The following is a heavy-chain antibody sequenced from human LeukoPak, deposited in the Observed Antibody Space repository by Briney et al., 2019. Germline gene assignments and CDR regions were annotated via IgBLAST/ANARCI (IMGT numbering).Heavy chain of an antibody. J-gene: IGHJ4*02. CDR2: ISYDGSNK. CDR3: ARGRSSSWYSDY. V-gene: IGHV3-30*04. CDR1: GFTFSSYA. Sequence: PGGSLRLSCAASGFTFSSYAMHWVRQAPGKGPEWVAVISYDGSNKYYADSVKGRFTISRDNSKNTLYLQMNSLRAEDTAVYYCARGRSSSWYSDYWGQGTLVTVSS. D-gene: IGHD6-13*01.